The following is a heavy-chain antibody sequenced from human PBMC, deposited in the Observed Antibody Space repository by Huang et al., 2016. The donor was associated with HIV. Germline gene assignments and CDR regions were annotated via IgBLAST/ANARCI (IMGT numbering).Heavy chain of an antibody. V-gene: IGHV5-51*03. CDR2: IYPADADT. CDR3: ARSEVLVTAVPFDH. J-gene: IGHJ4*02. D-gene: IGHD2-21*02. CDR1: GYSFTNYW. Sequence: EVQLVQSEAEVKKPGESLKISCRGGGYSFTNYWIGWVRQRPGEGLEWMGVIYPADADTRYSPSFQGQVTGSADKSTRTAYLQWSSLQASDTAIYYCARSEVLVTAVPFDHWGQGTLVTVSS.